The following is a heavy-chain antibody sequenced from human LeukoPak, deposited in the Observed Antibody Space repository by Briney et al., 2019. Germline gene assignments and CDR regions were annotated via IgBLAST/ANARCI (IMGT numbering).Heavy chain of an antibody. Sequence: GGSLRLSCAASGFTFSSYEMNWVRQAPGKGLEWVSYISSSGSTIYYADSVKGRFTISRDNAKNSLYLQMNSLGAEDTAVYYCARAIRYCSGGSCYPAARGFDYWGQGTLVTVSS. CDR3: ARAIRYCSGGSCYPAARGFDY. D-gene: IGHD2-15*01. CDR1: GFTFSSYE. CDR2: ISSSGSTI. J-gene: IGHJ4*02. V-gene: IGHV3-48*03.